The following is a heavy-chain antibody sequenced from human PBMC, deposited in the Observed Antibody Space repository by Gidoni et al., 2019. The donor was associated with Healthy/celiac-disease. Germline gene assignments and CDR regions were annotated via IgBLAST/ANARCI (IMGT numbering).Heavy chain of an antibody. CDR3: SRDALPELPPPNCFDP. CDR2: INLNGGST. J-gene: IGHJ5*02. V-gene: IGHV3-20*01. CDR1: GFTLDDYG. D-gene: IGHD1-26*01. Sequence: EVQLVESGGGVVRPGGSLRLSCAASGFTLDDYGMSWVRQAPGQGLEWVSGINLNGGSTGYAVSVKGRFTISRDNAKNSLYLQMNSLRAEDTALYHCSRDALPELPPPNCFDPWGQGTLVTVSS.